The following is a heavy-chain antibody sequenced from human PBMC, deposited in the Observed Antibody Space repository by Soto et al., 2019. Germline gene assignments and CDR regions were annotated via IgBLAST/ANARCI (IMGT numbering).Heavy chain of an antibody. D-gene: IGHD2-21*02. CDR2: ISSSSSYI. V-gene: IGHV3-21*01. CDR1: GFTLRSYS. J-gene: IGHJ4*02. Sequence: XGSLRLSHTASGFTLRSYSMNWVRQAPGKGLDWVSSISSSSSYIYYADSVKGRFTISRDNAKNSLYLQMNSLRAEDTAVYYCARAQVVTSLWGSFDDWGQGTLVTVSS. CDR3: ARAQVVTSLWGSFDD.